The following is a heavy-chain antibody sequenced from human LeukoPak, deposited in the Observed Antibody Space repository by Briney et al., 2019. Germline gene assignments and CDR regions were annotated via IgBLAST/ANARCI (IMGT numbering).Heavy chain of an antibody. J-gene: IGHJ4*02. Sequence: ASVKISCKASGYTFTNYGITWVRQAPGQGLEWMGWRSAYNGNTKYAQTLQGRVTMTTDTSTSTAYMELRSLRSDDTAVYYCARDHSSSCQLFDYWGQGTLVTVSS. CDR3: ARDHSSSCQLFDY. CDR2: RSAYNGNT. D-gene: IGHD6-13*01. CDR1: GYTFTNYG. V-gene: IGHV1-18*01.